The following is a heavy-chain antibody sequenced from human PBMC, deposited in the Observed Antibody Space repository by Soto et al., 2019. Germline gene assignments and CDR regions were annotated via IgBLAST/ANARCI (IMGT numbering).Heavy chain of an antibody. D-gene: IGHD6-19*01. CDR2: INPNSGGT. CDR3: ARDWGSGWSFFDY. CDR1: GYTFTGYY. Sequence: ASVKVSCKASGYTFTGYYMHWVRQAPGQGLEWMGWINPNSGGTNYAQKFQGWVTMTRDTSISTAYMELSRLRSDDTAVYYCARDWGSGWSFFDYWGQGTLVTVSS. J-gene: IGHJ4*02. V-gene: IGHV1-2*04.